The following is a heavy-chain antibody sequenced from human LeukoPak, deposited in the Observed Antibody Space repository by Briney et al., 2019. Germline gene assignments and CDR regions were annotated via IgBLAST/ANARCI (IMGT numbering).Heavy chain of an antibody. J-gene: IGHJ4*02. Sequence: PGGSLRLSCAASGFTVSSNYMSWVRQAPGKGLEWVSVIYSGGSTYYADSVKGRFTVSRDNSKSTVYLQMNSLRVDDTAVYYCARGRLPKYYFDSWGQGTLVTVSS. CDR2: IYSGGST. D-gene: IGHD4-11*01. CDR3: ARGRLPKYYFDS. V-gene: IGHV3-53*01. CDR1: GFTVSSNY.